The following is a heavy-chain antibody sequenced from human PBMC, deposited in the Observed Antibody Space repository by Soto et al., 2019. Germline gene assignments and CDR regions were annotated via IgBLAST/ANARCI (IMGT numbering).Heavy chain of an antibody. D-gene: IGHD6-13*01. CDR2: IRSKTNSYAT. J-gene: IGHJ6*02. CDR1: GFTFSGSA. V-gene: IGHV3-73*01. Sequence: GGSLRLSCAASGFTFSGSAVHWVRQASGKGLEWVGRIRSKTNSYATAYAASVKGRFTISRDDPKNTAYLQMNSLKTEDTAVYFCTRRIGAYGMDVWGQGTTVTVSS. CDR3: TRRIGAYGMDV.